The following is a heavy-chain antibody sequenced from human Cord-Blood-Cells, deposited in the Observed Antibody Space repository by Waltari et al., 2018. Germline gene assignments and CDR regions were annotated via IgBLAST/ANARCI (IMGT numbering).Heavy chain of an antibody. Sequence: EVQLVESGGGLVKPGGCLRLSRAASGFTFSGYSMNWVRQAPGKGLEGVSPISRSSSSIYHAGSEAGRLTISRDTARLPLSLHMNTLRAQETAVYCCARSGYVDAFDIWGPGPMVTVSS. J-gene: IGHJ3*02. V-gene: IGHV3-21*01. CDR1: GFTFSGYS. CDR3: ARSGYVDAFDI. CDR2: ISRSSSSI. D-gene: IGHD5-12*01.